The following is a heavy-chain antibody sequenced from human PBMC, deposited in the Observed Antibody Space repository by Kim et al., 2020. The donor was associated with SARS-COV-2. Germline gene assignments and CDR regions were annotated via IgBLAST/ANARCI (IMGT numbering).Heavy chain of an antibody. CDR2: IYYSGST. D-gene: IGHD4-4*01. J-gene: IGHJ6*02. Sequence: SETLSLTCTVSGGSISSSSYYWGWIRQPPGKVLEWIGSIYYSGSTYYNPSLKSRVTISVDTSKNQFSLKLSSVTAADTAVYYCARDLGNSPAWARPRAEPSYYYGMDVWGQGTTVTVSS. V-gene: IGHV4-39*01. CDR3: ARDLGNSPAWARPRAEPSYYYGMDV. CDR1: GGSISSSSYY.